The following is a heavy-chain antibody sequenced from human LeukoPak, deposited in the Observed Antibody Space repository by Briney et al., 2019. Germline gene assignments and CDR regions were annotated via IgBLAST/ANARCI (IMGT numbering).Heavy chain of an antibody. CDR1: GYTFTSYD. CDR2: MNPNSGNT. Sequence: ASVKVSCKASGYTFTSYDINWVRQAAGQGLEWMGWMNPNSGNTGYAQKFQGRVTMTRNTSISTAYMELSSLRSEDTAVYYCARGSIRFYPSFDPWGQGTLVTVSS. V-gene: IGHV1-8*01. J-gene: IGHJ5*02. D-gene: IGHD3-3*01. CDR3: ARGSIRFYPSFDP.